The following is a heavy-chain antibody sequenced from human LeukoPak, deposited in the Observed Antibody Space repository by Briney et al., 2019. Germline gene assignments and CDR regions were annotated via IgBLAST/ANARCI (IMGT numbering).Heavy chain of an antibody. CDR1: GFTFSSYS. D-gene: IGHD5-18*01. CDR2: IYSGGST. Sequence: GGSLRLSCAASGFTFSSYSMSWVRQAPGKGLEWVSVIYSGGSTYYADSVKGRFTISRDNSKNTLYLQMNSLRAEDTAVYYCARGGYSYGEPYYFDYWGQGTLVTVSS. J-gene: IGHJ4*02. CDR3: ARGGYSYGEPYYFDY. V-gene: IGHV3-66*01.